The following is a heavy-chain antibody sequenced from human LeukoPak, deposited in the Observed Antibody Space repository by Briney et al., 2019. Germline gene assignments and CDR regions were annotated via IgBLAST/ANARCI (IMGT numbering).Heavy chain of an antibody. CDR2: INPSGGST. J-gene: IGHJ5*02. V-gene: IGHV1-46*01. Sequence: ASVKVSCKASGYTFTSYYMHWVRQAPGQGLEWMVIINPSGGSTNYAQKLQDRVTMTRDTSTSTVYMELSSLRSEDTAVYYCARDPRYGSGQTWFDPWGQGTLVTVSS. CDR3: ARDPRYGSGQTWFDP. D-gene: IGHD3-10*01. CDR1: GYTFTSYY.